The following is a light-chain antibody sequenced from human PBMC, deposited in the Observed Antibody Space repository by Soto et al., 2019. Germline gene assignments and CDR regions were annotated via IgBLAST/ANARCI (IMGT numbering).Light chain of an antibody. Sequence: EIVLTQSPGTLSLSPGERATLSCRASQSVSSSYFAWYQQKPGQAPRLLIYGASSRATGIPDRFSGSGAGTDFTLTISRLEPDDFAVYYCQQYGSSLLFTFGPGTKVDIK. CDR3: QQYGSSLLFT. CDR1: QSVSSSY. CDR2: GAS. V-gene: IGKV3-20*01. J-gene: IGKJ3*01.